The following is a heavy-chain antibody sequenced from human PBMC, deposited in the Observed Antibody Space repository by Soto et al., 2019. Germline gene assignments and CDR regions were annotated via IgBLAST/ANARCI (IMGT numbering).Heavy chain of an antibody. CDR1: GGSFSGYY. D-gene: IGHD3-22*01. V-gene: IGHV4-34*01. CDR2: INHSGST. CDR3: ARYDSSGSYYFDY. Sequence: SETLSLTCAVYGGSFSGYYWSWIRQPPGKGLEWIGEINHSGSTNYNPSLKSRVTISVDTSKNQFSLKLSSVTAADTAVYYCARYDSSGSYYFDYWGQGTLVTVSS. J-gene: IGHJ4*02.